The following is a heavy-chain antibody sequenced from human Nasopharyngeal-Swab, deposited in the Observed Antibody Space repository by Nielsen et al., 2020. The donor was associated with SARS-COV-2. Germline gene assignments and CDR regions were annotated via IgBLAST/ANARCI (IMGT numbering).Heavy chain of an antibody. D-gene: IGHD5-18*01. J-gene: IGHJ3*02. CDR3: ARGRVQLWFDPILFDAFDI. CDR2: IYYSGST. Sequence: WIRQPPGKGLEWIGYIYYSGSTYYNPSLKSRVTISVDTSKNQFSLKLSSVTAADTAVYYCARGRVQLWFDPILFDAFDIWGQGTMVTAS. V-gene: IGHV4-31*02.